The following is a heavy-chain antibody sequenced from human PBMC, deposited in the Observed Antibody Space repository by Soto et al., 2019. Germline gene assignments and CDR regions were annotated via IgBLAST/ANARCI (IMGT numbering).Heavy chain of an antibody. J-gene: IGHJ4*02. CDR1: GGSFSGYY. D-gene: IGHD2-21*02. CDR3: ARGPCGGDCYPPDS. Sequence: NPPETLSLTCAVYGGSFSGYYCTWIRQPPGKGLEFIGYIYYSANTYYNPSLKSRVTISVDTSKNHLSLKLSSVTAADTAVYYCARGPCGGDCYPPDSWGQGTLVTVSS. V-gene: IGHV4-30-4*01. CDR2: IYYSANT.